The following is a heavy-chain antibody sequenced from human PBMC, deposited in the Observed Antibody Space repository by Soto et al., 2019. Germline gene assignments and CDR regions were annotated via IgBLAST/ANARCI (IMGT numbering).Heavy chain of an antibody. V-gene: IGHV5-51*01. CDR1: GFTFPCYW. CDR2: LYPGCYDS. CDR3: AKHEGYCSTTTGSNFDY. J-gene: IGHJ4*02. D-gene: IGHD2-2*01. Sequence: GESLKIFCSGSGFTFPCYWIAWVRQMPGKGLEGVGILYPGCYDSSYSTSFQGQVTISAGKSINTAYLHWSSLKASDTAIYYCAKHEGYCSTTTGSNFDYWGQGTLVTVSS.